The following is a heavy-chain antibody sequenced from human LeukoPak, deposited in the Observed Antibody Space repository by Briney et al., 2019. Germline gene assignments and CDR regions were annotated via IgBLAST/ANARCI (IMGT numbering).Heavy chain of an antibody. CDR1: GFTFSSCS. CDR2: ISSSSSYI. D-gene: IGHD6-6*01. V-gene: IGHV3-21*01. Sequence: GGSLRLSCAASGFTFSSCSMNWVRQAPGKGLEWVSSISSSSSYIYYADSVKGRFTISRDNAKNSLYLQMNSLRAEDTAVYYCARDEGIAARPVDYWGQGTLVTVSS. J-gene: IGHJ4*02. CDR3: ARDEGIAARPVDY.